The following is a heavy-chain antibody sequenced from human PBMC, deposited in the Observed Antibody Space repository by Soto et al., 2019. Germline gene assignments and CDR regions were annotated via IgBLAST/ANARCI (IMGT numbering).Heavy chain of an antibody. V-gene: IGHV1-2*02. D-gene: IGHD3-3*01. Sequence: GASVKVSCKASGYSFAGYLLHWVRQAPGQGLEWMGWINTDSGDTKYARKFQGRVTMARDTSTSTGYMELSSLRSDDTAVYHCTRGTGFWSGYYRDYGMDVWG. J-gene: IGHJ6*02. CDR3: TRGTGFWSGYYRDYGMDV. CDR2: INTDSGDT. CDR1: GYSFAGYL.